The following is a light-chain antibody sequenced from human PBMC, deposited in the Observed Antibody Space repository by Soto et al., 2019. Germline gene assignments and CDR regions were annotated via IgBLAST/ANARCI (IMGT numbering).Light chain of an antibody. CDR2: TAS. J-gene: IGKJ4*01. CDR3: QQANSFPLT. V-gene: IGKV1-12*01. Sequence: DIQMTQSPSSVSASVGDRVTITCRASQDINKWLAWYQQKPGLAPNLVIYTASRLHGGGPSRFSGSASGADFTLTISSLQPEDFATYYCQQANSFPLTLGGGTKVDIK. CDR1: QDINKW.